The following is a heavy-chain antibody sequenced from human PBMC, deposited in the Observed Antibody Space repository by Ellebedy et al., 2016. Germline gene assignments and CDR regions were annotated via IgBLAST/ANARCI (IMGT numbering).Heavy chain of an antibody. V-gene: IGHV3-74*01. Sequence: GGSLRLXCAASGFTFTNYWMHWVRQAPGKGLVWVSRINSDGSSTNYADSVKGRFTISRDNAKNALYLQMNSLRAEDTAVYYCAREFCSGGTCYSLFDFWGQGTLVTVSS. CDR1: GFTFTNYW. D-gene: IGHD2-15*01. J-gene: IGHJ4*02. CDR3: AREFCSGGTCYSLFDF. CDR2: INSDGSST.